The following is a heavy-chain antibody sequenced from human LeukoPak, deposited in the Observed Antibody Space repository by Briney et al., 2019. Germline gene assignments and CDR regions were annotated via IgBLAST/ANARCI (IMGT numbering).Heavy chain of an antibody. Sequence: GGSLRLSCAASGFTFSNYNMNWVRQAPGKGLEWVSSISSSSSYIYYADSVKGRFTISRDNARNSLYLQMNSLRAEDTAVYYCERLKVAVTGTGHYYYYGMDVWGQGTTVTVSS. D-gene: IGHD6-19*01. J-gene: IGHJ6*02. CDR1: GFTFSNYN. CDR2: ISSSSSYI. CDR3: ERLKVAVTGTGHYYYYGMDV. V-gene: IGHV3-21*01.